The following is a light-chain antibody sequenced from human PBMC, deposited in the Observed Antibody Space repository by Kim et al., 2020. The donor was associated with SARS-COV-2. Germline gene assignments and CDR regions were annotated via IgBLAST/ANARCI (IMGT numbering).Light chain of an antibody. J-gene: IGLJ3*02. Sequence: SYELTQPPSVSVSPGQSASITCSGDKLGNLFTCXYQQKPGQSPVLVIYQDDKRPSGIPERFSGSNSGNTATLTISGTQAVDEADYYCQAWDRSTSGVFGG. V-gene: IGLV3-1*01. CDR2: QDD. CDR1: KLGNLF. CDR3: QAWDRSTSGV.